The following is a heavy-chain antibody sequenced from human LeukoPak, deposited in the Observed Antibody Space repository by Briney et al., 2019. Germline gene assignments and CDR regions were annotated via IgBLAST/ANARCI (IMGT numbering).Heavy chain of an antibody. J-gene: IGHJ3*02. CDR1: GGSISSGGYY. V-gene: IGHV4-31*03. Sequence: SQTLSLTCTVSGGSISSGGYYWSWIRQHPGKGLEWIGYIYYSGSTYYNPSLKSRVTISVDTSKNQFSLKLSSVTAADTAVYYCARDQPYYDSSKWNAFDIWGQGTMVTVSS. D-gene: IGHD3-22*01. CDR2: IYYSGST. CDR3: ARDQPYYDSSKWNAFDI.